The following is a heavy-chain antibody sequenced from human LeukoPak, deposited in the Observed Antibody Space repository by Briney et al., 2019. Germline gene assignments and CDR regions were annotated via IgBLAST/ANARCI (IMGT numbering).Heavy chain of an antibody. J-gene: IGHJ6*02. CDR3: ARLPGWLRQRDYYYGMDV. V-gene: IGHV3-30-3*01. D-gene: IGHD5-12*01. CDR2: ISYDGSNK. Sequence: GGSLRLSCAASGFSFSSYSIHWVRQAPGKGLEWVAVISYDGSNKYYADSVKGRFTISRDNSKNTLYLQMNSLRAEDTAVYYCARLPGWLRQRDYYYGMDVWGQGTTVTVSS. CDR1: GFSFSSYS.